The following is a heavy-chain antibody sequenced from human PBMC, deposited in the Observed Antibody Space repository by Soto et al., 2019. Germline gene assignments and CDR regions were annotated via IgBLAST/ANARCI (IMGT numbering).Heavy chain of an antibody. D-gene: IGHD3-10*01. CDR2: INDNRGT. Sequence: LSLTCGVYGGSIRGYYWRWIRQSPGKGLEWIGHINDNRGTNYNPSLKSRVTTSLDTSKKQVSLMVSSLTAADTAVYYCARGRYSYETIYYKFYYSALDVWGQGTTVTVSS. CDR1: GGSIRGYY. V-gene: IGHV4-34*01. J-gene: IGHJ6*02. CDR3: ARGRYSYETIYYKFYYSALDV.